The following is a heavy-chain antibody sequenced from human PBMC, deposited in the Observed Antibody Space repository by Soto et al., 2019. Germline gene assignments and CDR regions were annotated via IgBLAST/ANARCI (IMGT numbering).Heavy chain of an antibody. CDR1: GFTVSSNY. CDR3: ARDFVVGGPTINYYYGMDV. D-gene: IGHD1-26*01. Sequence: EVQLVESGGDLVQPGGSLRLSCAASGFTVSSNYMSWVRQAPGKGLEWISIIYSAGNTYYADSVKGRFTISRDNSKNTLYLQMNNLGAEDTAVYYCARDFVVGGPTINYYYGMDVWGQGTTVTVSS. CDR2: IYSAGNT. J-gene: IGHJ6*02. V-gene: IGHV3-66*01.